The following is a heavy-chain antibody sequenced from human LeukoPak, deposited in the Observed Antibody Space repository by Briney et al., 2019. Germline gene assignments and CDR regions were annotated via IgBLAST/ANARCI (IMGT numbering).Heavy chain of an antibody. J-gene: IGHJ3*02. Sequence: PSETLSLTCTVSGVSISNYYWSWIRQPPGKGLEWIGYYYYSGSTYYNPSLKSRVTISVDTSKNQFSLKLSSVTAAVTAVYYCARRGRINCSSTSCYAFDIWGQGTMVTVSS. V-gene: IGHV4-59*04. D-gene: IGHD2-2*01. CDR3: ARRGRINCSSTSCYAFDI. CDR1: GVSISNYY. CDR2: YYYSGST.